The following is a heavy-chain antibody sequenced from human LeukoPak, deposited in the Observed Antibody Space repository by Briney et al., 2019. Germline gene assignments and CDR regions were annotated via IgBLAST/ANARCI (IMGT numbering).Heavy chain of an antibody. CDR1: GYTFTSYD. Sequence: ASVKVSCKASGYTFTSYDINWVRQATGQGLEWMGWMNPNSGNTGYAQKFQGRVTMTRNTSISTAYMELSSLRSEDTAVYYCARLLWFGELSAPGHKLNWFDPWGQGTLVTVSS. D-gene: IGHD3-10*01. J-gene: IGHJ5*02. V-gene: IGHV1-8*01. CDR3: ARLLWFGELSAPGHKLNWFDP. CDR2: MNPNSGNT.